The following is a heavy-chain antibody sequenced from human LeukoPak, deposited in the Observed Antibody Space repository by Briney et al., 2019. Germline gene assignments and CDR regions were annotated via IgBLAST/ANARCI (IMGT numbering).Heavy chain of an antibody. CDR3: ARGDLGYCSGGSCYGDWFDP. V-gene: IGHV4-34*01. CDR2: INHSGST. J-gene: IGHJ5*02. D-gene: IGHD2-15*01. Sequence: SETLSLTCAVYGGSFSGYYWSWIRQPPGKGLEWIGEINHSGSTNYNPSLKSRVTISVDTSKNQFSLKLSSVTAADTAVYYCARGDLGYCSGGSCYGDWFDPWGQGTLVTVSS. CDR1: GGSFSGYY.